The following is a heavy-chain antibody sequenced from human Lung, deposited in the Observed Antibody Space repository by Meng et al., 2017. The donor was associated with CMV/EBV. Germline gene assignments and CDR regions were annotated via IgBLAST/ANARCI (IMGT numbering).Heavy chain of an antibody. D-gene: IGHD2-2*02. J-gene: IGHJ6*02. CDR3: AKPIQGTYGMDV. CDR2: IYSGGSST. Sequence: GGSLRLSCAASGFTFSSYAMSWVRQAPEKGLEWVSVIYSGGSSTYYADSVKGRFTISRDNSKNTLYLQMNSLRAEDTAVYYCAKPIQGTYGMDVWGQGTTVTGSS. V-gene: IGHV3-23*03. CDR1: GFTFSSYA.